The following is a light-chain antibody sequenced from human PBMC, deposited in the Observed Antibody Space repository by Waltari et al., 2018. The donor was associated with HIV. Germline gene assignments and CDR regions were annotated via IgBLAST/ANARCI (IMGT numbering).Light chain of an antibody. Sequence: AGLHHPPSVSKGLGQTATLTCTGNDSNVGCHDHALLQQHQGHPPKLLSYRNNNRPSGISQRFSASRSGNTASLTVTGLQPEDEADYYCSAWDGSLAAWVFGGGTKLTVL. CDR3: SAWDGSLAAWV. CDR2: RNN. J-gene: IGLJ3*02. CDR1: DSNVGCHD. V-gene: IGLV10-54*04.